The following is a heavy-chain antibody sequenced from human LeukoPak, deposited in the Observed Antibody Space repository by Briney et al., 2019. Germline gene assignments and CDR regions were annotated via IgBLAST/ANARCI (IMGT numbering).Heavy chain of an antibody. V-gene: IGHV3-66*01. CDR2: IYSDGSR. D-gene: IGHD2/OR15-2a*01. CDR3: AKGFSQDY. CDR1: GLTVSSTY. J-gene: IGHJ4*02. Sequence: GGSLRLSCAASGLTVSSTYMTWVRQAPGKGLEWVSVIYSDGSRFYADSVKDRFTISRDDFKNTLYLQMNSLRAEDTAVYYCAKGFSQDYWGQGTLVTVSS.